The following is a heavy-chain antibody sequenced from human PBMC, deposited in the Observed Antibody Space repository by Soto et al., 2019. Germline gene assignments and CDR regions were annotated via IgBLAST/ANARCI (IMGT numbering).Heavy chain of an antibody. V-gene: IGHV4-31*03. CDR1: GGSISSGGYY. CDR3: ARSTSITPLFTGILDY. Sequence: QVQLQESGPGLVKPSQTLSLTCTVSGGSISSGGYYWSWIRQHPGKGLEWIGYIYYSGSTYYNPSLKSRVTISVDTSKNQFSLKLSSVTAADTAVYYCARSTSITPLFTGILDYWGQGTLVTVSS. J-gene: IGHJ4*02. CDR2: IYYSGST. D-gene: IGHD3-10*01.